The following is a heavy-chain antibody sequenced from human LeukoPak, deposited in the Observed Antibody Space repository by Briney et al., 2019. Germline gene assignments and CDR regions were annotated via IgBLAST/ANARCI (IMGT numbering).Heavy chain of an antibody. CDR1: GFTFSSYG. J-gene: IGHJ4*02. CDR3: ARAGERHCSGGSCYLDY. CDR2: IWYDGSNK. D-gene: IGHD2-15*01. V-gene: IGHV3-33*01. Sequence: GRSLRLSCAASGFTFSSYGMHWVRQAPGKGLEWVAVIWYDGSNKYYADSVKGRFTISRDNSKNTLYLQMNSLRAEDTAVYYCARAGERHCSGGSCYLDYWGQGTLVTVSS.